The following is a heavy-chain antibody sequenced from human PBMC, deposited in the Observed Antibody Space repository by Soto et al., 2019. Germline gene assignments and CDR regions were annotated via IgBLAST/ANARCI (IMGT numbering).Heavy chain of an antibody. D-gene: IGHD4-17*01. CDR1: GFTFSSYS. CDR2: ITSNSRTI. Sequence: EVQLVESGGGLEQPGGSLRLSCVASGFTFSSYSMHWVRQAPGKGLEWVSYITSNSRTIYYADSVKGRFTISRDNAKNSLYLRMNSLRAEDTAVYYCARVQYGDYVRAIDICGQGTMVTVSS. J-gene: IGHJ3*02. CDR3: ARVQYGDYVRAIDI. V-gene: IGHV3-48*04.